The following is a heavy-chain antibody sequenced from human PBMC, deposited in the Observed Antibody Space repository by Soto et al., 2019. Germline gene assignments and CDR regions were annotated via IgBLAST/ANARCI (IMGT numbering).Heavy chain of an antibody. J-gene: IGHJ4*02. D-gene: IGHD3-10*01. Sequence: PGGSLRLSCEASGFTFNSYAMSWVRQAPGEGLEWVSAISGSGGSTYYADSVKGRFTISRDNSKNTLYLQMNSLRAEDTAVYYCANTFTPSDMVRGERFSYYFDYWGQGTLVTVSS. CDR1: GFTFNSYA. V-gene: IGHV3-23*01. CDR2: ISGSGGST. CDR3: ANTFTPSDMVRGERFSYYFDY.